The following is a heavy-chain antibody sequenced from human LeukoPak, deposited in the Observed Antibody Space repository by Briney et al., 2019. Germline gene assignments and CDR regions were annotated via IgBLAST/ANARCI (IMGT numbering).Heavy chain of an antibody. V-gene: IGHV3-23*01. CDR3: AKEGVSGWYNWFDP. CDR2: ISGSGANT. Sequence: GGSLRLSCVASGLTFSSYAMSWVRQAPGKGLEWVSAISGSGANTYSPDSVKGRFTISRDNSKNRLYLQMNSLRAEDTAVYYCAKEGVSGWYNWFDPWGQGTLVTVSS. J-gene: IGHJ5*02. D-gene: IGHD6-19*01. CDR1: GLTFSSYA.